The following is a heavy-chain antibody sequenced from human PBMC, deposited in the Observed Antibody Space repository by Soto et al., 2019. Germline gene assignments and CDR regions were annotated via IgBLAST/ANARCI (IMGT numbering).Heavy chain of an antibody. D-gene: IGHD7-27*01. V-gene: IGHV3-7*03. CDR2: INKDGSQK. J-gene: IGHJ5*02. CDR3: VRELGLAS. CDR1: GFSFSSAW. Sequence: GGSLRLSCAVSGFSFSSAWMTWIRQAPGKGLEWVANINKDGSQKNYVDSVKGRFTIARDNGQNSLSLQINSLRAEDTAVYYWVRELGLASWGQG.